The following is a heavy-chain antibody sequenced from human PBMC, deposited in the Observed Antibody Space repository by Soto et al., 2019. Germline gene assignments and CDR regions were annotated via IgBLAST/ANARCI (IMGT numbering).Heavy chain of an antibody. Sequence: ASVKVSCKDSGGTFSSYAISWVRQAPGQGLEWMGGIIPIFGTANYAQKFQGRVTITADESTSTAYMELSSLRSEDTAVYYCARDLDYDSSGYEFDYWGQGTLVTVSS. D-gene: IGHD3-22*01. CDR3: ARDLDYDSSGYEFDY. V-gene: IGHV1-69*01. CDR2: IIPIFGTA. J-gene: IGHJ4*02. CDR1: GGTFSSYA.